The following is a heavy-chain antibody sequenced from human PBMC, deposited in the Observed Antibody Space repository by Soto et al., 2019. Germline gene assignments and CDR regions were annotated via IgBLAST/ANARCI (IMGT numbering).Heavy chain of an antibody. CDR1: GFTFSSYS. Sequence: GSLRLSCAASGFTFSSYSMNWVRQAPGKGLEWVSSISSDSTTIYYADSVKGRFTISRDNARDSLYLQMNSLRDEDTAVYYCARVRHYGAGTYYTDWGQGTLVTVSS. D-gene: IGHD3-10*01. CDR3: ARVRHYGAGTYYTD. V-gene: IGHV3-48*02. CDR2: ISSDSTTI. J-gene: IGHJ4*02.